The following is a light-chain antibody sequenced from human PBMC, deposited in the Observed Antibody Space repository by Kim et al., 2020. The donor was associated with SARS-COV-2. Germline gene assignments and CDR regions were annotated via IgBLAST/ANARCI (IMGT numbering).Light chain of an antibody. CDR3: QQYNNWLWT. Sequence: VSPGERATLSCRASQSVSSNLAWYQQKPGQAPRLLIYGASTRATGIPARFSDSGSGTEFTLTISSLQSEEFAVYYCQQYNNWLWTFGQGTKVDIK. V-gene: IGKV3-15*01. CDR2: GAS. CDR1: QSVSSN. J-gene: IGKJ1*01.